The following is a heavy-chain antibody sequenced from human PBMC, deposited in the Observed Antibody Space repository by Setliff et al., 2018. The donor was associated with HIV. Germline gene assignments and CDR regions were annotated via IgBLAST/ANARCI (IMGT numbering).Heavy chain of an antibody. CDR1: TYSIGSGYY. CDR3: ARIPHSIHGDYYFDY. D-gene: IGHD2-21*01. Sequence: ETLSLTCTVSTYSIGSGYYWGWIRQSPGKGLEWIASISHSGIVANNPSLKSRVIVSLDASKNLFSLKLKSVTAADTAVYYCARIPHSIHGDYYFDYWGQGTLVTVSS. V-gene: IGHV4-38-2*02. J-gene: IGHJ4*02. CDR2: ISHSGIV.